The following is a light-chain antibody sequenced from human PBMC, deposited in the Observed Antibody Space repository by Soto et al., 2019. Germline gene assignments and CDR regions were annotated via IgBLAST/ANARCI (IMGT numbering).Light chain of an antibody. V-gene: IGKV1-5*03. CDR1: QSISSW. CDR3: QQDNSYPGT. CDR2: KAS. J-gene: IGKJ1*01. Sequence: DIQITQSPSTLSASVGDRVTITCRASQSISSWLAWYQQKPGKAPKLLIYKASSVESGVPSRFSGSGSGTVFPHTIRRLQPDDFATYYHQQDNSYPGTFGQGTKVEIK.